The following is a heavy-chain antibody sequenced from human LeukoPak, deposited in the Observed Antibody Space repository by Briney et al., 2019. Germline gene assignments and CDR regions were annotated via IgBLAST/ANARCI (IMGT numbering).Heavy chain of an antibody. CDR2: ISYDGSNK. CDR1: GFTFSSYA. J-gene: IGHJ1*01. Sequence: GGSLRLSCAASGFTFSSYAMHWVRQAPGKGLEWVAVISYDGSNKYYADSVKGRFTISRDNSKNTLYLQMNSLRAEDAAVYYCARDGDCSGGSCYWEHFLHWGQGTLVTVSS. D-gene: IGHD2-15*01. CDR3: ARDGDCSGGSCYWEHFLH. V-gene: IGHV3-30*04.